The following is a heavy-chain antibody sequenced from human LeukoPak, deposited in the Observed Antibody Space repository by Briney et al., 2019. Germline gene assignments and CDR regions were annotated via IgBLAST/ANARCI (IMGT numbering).Heavy chain of an antibody. J-gene: IGHJ4*02. CDR2: ISYDGSNK. D-gene: IGHD3-22*01. V-gene: IGHV3-30*04. CDR1: GFTFSSYA. CDR3: ARDQESYYYDSSGHILLDY. Sequence: GGSLRLSCAASGFTFSSYAMHWVRQAPGKGLEWVAVISYDGSNKYYADSVKGRFTISRDNSKNTLYLQMNSLRAEDTAVYYCARDQESYYYDSSGHILLDYWGQGTLVTVSS.